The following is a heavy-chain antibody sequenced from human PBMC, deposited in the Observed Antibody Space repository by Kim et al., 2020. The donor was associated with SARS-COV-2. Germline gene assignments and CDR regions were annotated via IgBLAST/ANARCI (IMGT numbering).Heavy chain of an antibody. J-gene: IGHJ6*03. V-gene: IGHV4-34*01. CDR3: ARGHTGVVPAPILGLGPFYYYYHMDV. CDR1: GGSLSGYS. Sequence: SETLSLTCAVSGGSLSGYSWNWIRQPPGKGLEWIGEINHSGGTKYSPSLKSRVTMSIDTSKSQFSLRRTSVTAADTAVYFCARGHTGVVPAPILGLGPFYYYYHMDVWGRGTSVTVSS. CDR2: INHSGGT. D-gene: IGHD2-2*01.